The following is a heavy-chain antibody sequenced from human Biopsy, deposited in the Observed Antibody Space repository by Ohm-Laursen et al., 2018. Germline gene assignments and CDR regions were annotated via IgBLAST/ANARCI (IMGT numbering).Heavy chain of an antibody. D-gene: IGHD3-10*01. Sequence: SSVKVSCKSSGDTFTTSAISWVRQVPGQGLDWMGRIIPILGTVGYGQNFQGRVTIRADTSTTFLELTSLRYDDTAVYYCASGNIGGVGLDVWGLGTTVTVSS. CDR2: IIPILGTV. CDR3: ASGNIGGVGLDV. J-gene: IGHJ6*02. V-gene: IGHV1-69*04. CDR1: GDTFTTSA.